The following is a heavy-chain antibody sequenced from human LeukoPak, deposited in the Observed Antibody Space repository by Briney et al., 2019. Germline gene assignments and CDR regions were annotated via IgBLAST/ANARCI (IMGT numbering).Heavy chain of an antibody. CDR2: INHSIST. CDR1: GGSFSGDY. V-gene: IGHV4-34*01. Sequence: KSSETLSLTCAVYGGSFSGDYWSWIRQPPGEGLEWRGEINHSISTNYNPSLKSRVTISVDTSKNQFSLKLSSVTAADTAVYYCVSCVYYYMDVWGKGTTVTVSS. J-gene: IGHJ6*03. CDR3: VSCVYYYMDV. D-gene: IGHD2-21*01.